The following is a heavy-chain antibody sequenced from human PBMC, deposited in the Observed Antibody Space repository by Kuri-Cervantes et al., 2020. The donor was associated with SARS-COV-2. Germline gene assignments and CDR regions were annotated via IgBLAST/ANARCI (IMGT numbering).Heavy chain of an antibody. Sequence: GESLKISCAASGFTFSSYGMHWVRQAPGKGLEWVAFIRYDGSNKYYADSVKGRFTISRDNSKTTLYLQMNSLRAEDTAVYYCAKDRIAAAGLKGDYMDVWGKGTTVTVSS. CDR3: AKDRIAAAGLKGDYMDV. J-gene: IGHJ6*03. CDR1: GFTFSSYG. CDR2: IRYDGSNK. D-gene: IGHD6-13*01. V-gene: IGHV3-30*02.